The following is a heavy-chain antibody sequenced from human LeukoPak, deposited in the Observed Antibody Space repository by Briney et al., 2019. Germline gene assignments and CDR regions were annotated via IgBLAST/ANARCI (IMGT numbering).Heavy chain of an antibody. D-gene: IGHD3-10*01. CDR1: GFTFSSYS. J-gene: IGHJ6*02. Sequence: GGSLRLSCAASGFTFSSYSMNWVRQAPGKGLEWVSSISSSSSYIYYADSVKGRFTISRDNAKNSLYLQMNSLRAEDTAVYYCARDAHTSSGTYWGGVDYYYGLDLWGQGTTVTVSS. CDR2: ISSSSSYI. CDR3: ARDAHTSSGTYWGGVDYYYGLDL. V-gene: IGHV3-21*01.